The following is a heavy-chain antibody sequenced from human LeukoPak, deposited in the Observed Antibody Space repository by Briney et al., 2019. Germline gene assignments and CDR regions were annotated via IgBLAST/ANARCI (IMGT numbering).Heavy chain of an antibody. D-gene: IGHD4-17*01. Sequence: PSETLSLTCTVSGGSISTSSYYWGWVRQPPGKGLEWIGNIFYSGSTYYSPSLKSRVTISLDTSRNQFSLKLNSVTAADTAVYYCARTKAPTVLWDNFYYYYMDVWGKGTTVTISS. J-gene: IGHJ6*03. CDR3: ARTKAPTVLWDNFYYYYMDV. CDR2: IFYSGST. CDR1: GGSISTSSYY. V-gene: IGHV4-39*07.